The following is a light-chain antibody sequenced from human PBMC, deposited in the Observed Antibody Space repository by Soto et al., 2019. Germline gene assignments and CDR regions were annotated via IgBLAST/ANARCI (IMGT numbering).Light chain of an antibody. CDR2: GAS. Sequence: EIGITQSPGTLNLTPGERATLSCRASQSVGKYLVWYQQKPGQAPRLLIYGASTRATGIPARFSGSGSGTEFTLTISSLQSEDFAVYYCQQYNNWPPIPFGQGTRPEI. CDR1: QSVGKY. V-gene: IGKV3-15*01. J-gene: IGKJ5*01. CDR3: QQYNNWPPIP.